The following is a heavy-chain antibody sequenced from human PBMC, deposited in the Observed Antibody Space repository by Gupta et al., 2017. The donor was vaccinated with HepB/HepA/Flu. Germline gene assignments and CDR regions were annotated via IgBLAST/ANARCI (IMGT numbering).Heavy chain of an antibody. CDR2: IWYDGSNK. CDR1: GFTFSSYG. D-gene: IGHD3-3*01. J-gene: IGHJ4*02. CDR3: ARELEKTYYDFWSGFPFDY. Sequence: QVQLVESGGGVVQPGRSLRLSCAASGFTFSSYGMHWVRQAPGKGLEWVAVIWYDGSNKYYADSVKGRFTISRDNSKNTLYLQMNSLRAEDTAVYYCARELEKTYYDFWSGFPFDYWGQGTLVTVSS. V-gene: IGHV3-33*01.